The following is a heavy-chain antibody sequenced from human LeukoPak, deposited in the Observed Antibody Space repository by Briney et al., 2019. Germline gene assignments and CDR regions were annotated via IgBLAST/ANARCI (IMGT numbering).Heavy chain of an antibody. D-gene: IGHD1-26*01. CDR3: ARDQSGGDQYSSNWFDP. Sequence: ASVKVSCKASGGTFSSYAIGWVRQAPGQGLEWMGGIIPIFGTANYAQKFQGRVTITTDESTSTAYMELSSLRSEDTAVYYCARDQSGGDQYSSNWFDPWGQGTLVTVSS. CDR1: GGTFSSYA. CDR2: IIPIFGTA. V-gene: IGHV1-69*05. J-gene: IGHJ5*02.